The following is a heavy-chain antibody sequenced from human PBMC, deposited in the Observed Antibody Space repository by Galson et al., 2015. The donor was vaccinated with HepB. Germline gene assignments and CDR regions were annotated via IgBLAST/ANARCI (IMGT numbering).Heavy chain of an antibody. D-gene: IGHD2-15*01. Sequence: SLRLSCAASGFTFSCYAMSWVRQAPGKGLEWVSTITSGGSTYYADSVKGRFTISRDNSKNTLYMQMYNLRAEDTAVYYCATGGGYCSGGSCYDYWGQGTRVTVSS. CDR3: ATGGGYCSGGSCYDY. CDR1: GFTFSCYA. J-gene: IGHJ4*02. CDR2: ITSGGST. V-gene: IGHV3-23*01.